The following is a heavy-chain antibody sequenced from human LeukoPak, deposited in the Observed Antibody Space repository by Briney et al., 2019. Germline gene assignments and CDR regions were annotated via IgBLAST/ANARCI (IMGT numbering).Heavy chain of an antibody. CDR1: GYTFTSYA. D-gene: IGHD2-2*01. J-gene: IGHJ4*02. Sequence: ASVKVSCKASGYTFTSYAMHWVRQAPGQRLEWMGWINAGNGNTKYSQKFQGRVTITRDTSASTAYMELSSLRSEDTAVYYCATPDVDASVPAAPFDYWGQGTLVTVSS. V-gene: IGHV1-3*01. CDR2: INAGNGNT. CDR3: ATPDVDASVPAAPFDY.